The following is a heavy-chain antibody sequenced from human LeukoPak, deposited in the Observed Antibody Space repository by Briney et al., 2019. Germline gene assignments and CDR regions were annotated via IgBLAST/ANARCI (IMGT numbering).Heavy chain of an antibody. CDR1: GLTVSSRY. D-gene: IGHD1-14*01. CDR2: IYSGGRT. CDR3: ASRPEGDAGVVDY. J-gene: IGHJ4*02. V-gene: IGHV3-53*01. Sequence: GGSLRLSCVASGLTVSSRYMSWVRQAPGKGLECVSIIYSGGRTNYADSVKGRFTISRDSSKNTLYLQMNSLRAEDTAVYYCASRPEGDAGVVDYWGQGTLVTVSS.